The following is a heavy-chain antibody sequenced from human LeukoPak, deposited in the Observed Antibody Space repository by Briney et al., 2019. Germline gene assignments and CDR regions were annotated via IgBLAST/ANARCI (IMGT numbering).Heavy chain of an antibody. J-gene: IGHJ4*02. D-gene: IGHD1/OR15-1a*01. CDR1: GFTFSSYG. CDR3: ATSQENNFDY. Sequence: GRSLRLSCAASGFTFSSYGMHWVRQAPGKELEWVAVISYDGSNKYYADSVKGRFTISRDNSKNTLYLQMNSLRAEDTAVYYCATSQENNFDYWGQGTLVTVSS. CDR2: ISYDGSNK. V-gene: IGHV3-30*03.